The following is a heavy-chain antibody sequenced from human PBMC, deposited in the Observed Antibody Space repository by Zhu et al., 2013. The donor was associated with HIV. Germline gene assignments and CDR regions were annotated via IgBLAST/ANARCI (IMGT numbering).Heavy chain of an antibody. CDR3: ARESNNWFDP. CDR1: WIHLHRLL. Sequence: QWQLVQAGAEVKKPRGLSXGXCKASWIHLHRLLXALGATGPWQGLEWMGWINPNSGGANYAQKFQGRVTMTRDTSISTAYMELSRLRSDDTAVYYCARESNNWFDPWGQGTLVTVSS. J-gene: IGHJ5*02. V-gene: IGHV1-2*02. CDR2: INPNSGGA.